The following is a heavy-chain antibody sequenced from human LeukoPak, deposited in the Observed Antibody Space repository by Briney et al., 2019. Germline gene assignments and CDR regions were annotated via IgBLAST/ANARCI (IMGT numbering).Heavy chain of an antibody. V-gene: IGHV4-61*02. CDR3: ARDQGEYSSLGTIDY. D-gene: IGHD6-6*01. J-gene: IGHJ4*02. CDR2: IYTSGST. CDR1: GGSISSGSYY. Sequence: PSQTLSLTCTVSGGSISSGSYYWSWIRQPAGKGLEWIGRIYTSGSTNYNPSLKSRVTISVDTSKNQFSLKLSSVTAADTAVYYCARDQGEYSSLGTIDYWGQGTLVTVSS.